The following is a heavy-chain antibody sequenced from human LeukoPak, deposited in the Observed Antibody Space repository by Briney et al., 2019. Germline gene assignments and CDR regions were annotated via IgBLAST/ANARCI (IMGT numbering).Heavy chain of an antibody. CDR1: GFMFSTYE. D-gene: IGHD3-22*01. CDR3: AKDPTHYRVWDDYDSRRLSH. CDR2: IRYDGSNK. V-gene: IGHV3-30*02. Sequence: GGSLRLSCAASGFMFSTYEMNWVRQAPGKGLEWVAFIRYDGSNKYYADSVKGRFTISRDNSKNTLYLQMNSLRAEDTAVYYCAKDPTHYRVWDDYDSRRLSHWGQGTLVTVSS. J-gene: IGHJ4*02.